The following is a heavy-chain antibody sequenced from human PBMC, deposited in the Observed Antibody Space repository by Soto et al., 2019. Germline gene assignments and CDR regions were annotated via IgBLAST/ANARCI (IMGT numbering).Heavy chain of an antibody. Sequence: EVQLLESGGGLVQPGGSLKLSCVASGFTFSSFAMSWVRQAPGKGLEWVSGLSGFGSSAYYADSVKGRFTISRDNSKRTVYLQMNSLTVDETAVYYWAKDRHDSGAYEAGMVPFYHWCHGAVVTVSS. CDR3: AKDRHDSGAYEAGMVPFYH. V-gene: IGHV3-23*01. CDR2: LSGFGSSA. J-gene: IGHJ4*01. D-gene: IGHD1-26*01. CDR1: GFTFSSFA.